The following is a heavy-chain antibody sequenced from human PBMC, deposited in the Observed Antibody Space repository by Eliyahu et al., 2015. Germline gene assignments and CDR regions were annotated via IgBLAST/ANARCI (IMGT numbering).Heavy chain of an antibody. D-gene: IGHD3-10*01. CDR1: XFXLXGXY. CDR2: SXRSGETI. Sequence: QLQLVXSGGGLVRPGGSLTLSCAASXFXLXGXYXNWMRQAPGKGLEWVSYSXRSGETIYYADSVKGRFTISRDNAKGSVSLQMNSLRVEDTAVYFCARSVDAYGTGSFWDHWGQGTLVTVSS. J-gene: IGHJ4*02. CDR3: ARSVDAYGTGSFWDH. V-gene: IGHV3-11*01.